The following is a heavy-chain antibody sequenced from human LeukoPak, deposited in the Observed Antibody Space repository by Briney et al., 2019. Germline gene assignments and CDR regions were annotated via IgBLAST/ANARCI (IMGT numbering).Heavy chain of an antibody. D-gene: IGHD3-16*01. Sequence: PGGSLRLSCAASGFTFSSYAMSWVRQAPGKGLELVSTISGSVNSKSNADSVKGRFTISRDNSKNTLFLQMNSLRAEDTAVYYCAKDRGWGRFDYWGQGTLVTVSS. CDR2: ISGSVNSK. CDR1: GFTFSSYA. CDR3: AKDRGWGRFDY. J-gene: IGHJ4*02. V-gene: IGHV3-23*01.